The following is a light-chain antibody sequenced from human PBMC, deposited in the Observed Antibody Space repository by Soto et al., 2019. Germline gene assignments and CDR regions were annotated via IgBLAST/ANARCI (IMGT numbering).Light chain of an antibody. CDR1: SSDVGGYNY. Sequence: QSVLTQPASVSGSLGQSITISSTGTSSDVGGYNYVSWYQLHPGKAPKLMIYEVSNRPSGVSNRFSGSKSGNTASLTISGLQAEDEADYYCSSYTSSSNPYVFGTGTRSPS. J-gene: IGLJ1*01. V-gene: IGLV2-14*01. CDR2: EVS. CDR3: SSYTSSSNPYV.